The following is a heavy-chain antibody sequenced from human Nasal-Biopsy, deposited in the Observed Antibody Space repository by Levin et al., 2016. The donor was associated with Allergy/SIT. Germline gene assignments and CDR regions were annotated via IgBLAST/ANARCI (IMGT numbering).Heavy chain of an antibody. J-gene: IGHJ4*02. Sequence: GSLRLSCAVYGGSFSGHYWSWIRQPPGKGLEWIGEIHHSGSTNYNPSLKSRVTLAVDTSKNQFSLNLNSVTAADTAIYYCARGFRDSGSFFFFDSWGRGTLVTISS. D-gene: IGHD6-19*01. CDR1: GGSFSGHY. V-gene: IGHV4-34*01. CDR2: IHHSGST. CDR3: ARGFRDSGSFFFFDS.